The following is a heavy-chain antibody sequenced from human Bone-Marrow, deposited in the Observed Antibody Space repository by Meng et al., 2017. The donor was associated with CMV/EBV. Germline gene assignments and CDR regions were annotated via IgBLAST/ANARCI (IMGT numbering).Heavy chain of an antibody. V-gene: IGHV4-59*01. CDR1: GGSISSYY. J-gene: IGHJ5*02. CDR3: ARWLIAAAGTGWFDP. Sequence: GSLRLSCTVSGGSISSYYWSWIRQPPGKGLEWIGYIYYSGSTNYNPSLKSRVTISVDTSKNQFSLKLSSVTAADTAVYYCARWLIAAAGTGWFDPWGQGTLVTGSS. CDR2: IYYSGST. D-gene: IGHD6-13*01.